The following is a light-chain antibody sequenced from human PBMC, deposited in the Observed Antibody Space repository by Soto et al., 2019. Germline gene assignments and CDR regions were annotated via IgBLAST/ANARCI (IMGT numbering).Light chain of an antibody. CDR3: QQSFRIPIT. CDR2: AAS. J-gene: IGKJ5*01. V-gene: IGKV1-39*01. CDR1: QTISTY. Sequence: DIQMTQSPSPLSASVGDRVTITCRASQTISTYLNWYQQKPGKAPKLLIYAASSLQRGVPSRFSGSGSGTDFTLTISSLQPEDFATYYCQQSFRIPITFGQGTRLEIK.